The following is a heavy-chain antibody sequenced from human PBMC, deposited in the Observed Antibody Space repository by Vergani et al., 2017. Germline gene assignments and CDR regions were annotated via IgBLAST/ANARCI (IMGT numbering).Heavy chain of an antibody. CDR1: EFTFSDVW. J-gene: IGHJ6*04. V-gene: IGHV3-15*01. D-gene: IGHD3-3*01. CDR2: IKSNADGGSA. Sequence: EGQLVESGGGLVKPGGSLRLSCAASEFTFSDVWMSWVRQAPGKGLEWVARIKSNADGGSADYAASVKGRFIISRDDSKNFLYLQMNSLKIEDTAVYFCARTLKFLDMDVWGKGTTVTVSS. CDR3: ARTLKFLDMDV.